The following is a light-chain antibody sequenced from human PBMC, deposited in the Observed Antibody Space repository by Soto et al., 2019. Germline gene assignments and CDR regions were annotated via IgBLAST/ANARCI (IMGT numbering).Light chain of an antibody. V-gene: IGLV2-14*01. J-gene: IGLJ1*01. CDR2: DVS. CDR3: SSYTSSSTLLV. Sequence: ALTQPASVSGSPGQSITISCTGTSSDVGGYNYVSWYQQHPGKAPKLMIYDVSNRPSGVSNRFSGSKSGNTASLTISGLQAEDEVDYYCSSYTSSSTLLVFGTGTNVTVL. CDR1: SSDVGGYNY.